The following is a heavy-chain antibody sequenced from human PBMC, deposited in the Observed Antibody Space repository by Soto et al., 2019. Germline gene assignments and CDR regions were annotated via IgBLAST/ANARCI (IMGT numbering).Heavy chain of an antibody. CDR3: ARGYDYDIGSCPCDX. D-gene: IGHD3-22*01. CDR1: GGPVSTSIYY. CDR2: VYYSGST. J-gene: IGHJ4*02. Sequence: TLSLTCSVSGGPVSTSIYYWTWIRQHPGKGPEVVGHVYYSGSTYYNPSLKSRVTISLDMSKNQFSLKLTSVSAADTAVYYCARGYDYDIGSCPCDXWGQGTLVTVSX. V-gene: IGHV4-31*03.